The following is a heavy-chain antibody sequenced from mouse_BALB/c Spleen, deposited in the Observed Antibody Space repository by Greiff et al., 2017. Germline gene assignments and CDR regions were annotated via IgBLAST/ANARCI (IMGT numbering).Heavy chain of an antibody. J-gene: IGHJ2*01. CDR1: GYTFTSYY. CDR3: ARERDGNYFDY. V-gene: IGHV1S56*01. Sequence: VQLQQSGPELVKPGASVRISCKASGYTFTSYYIHWVKQRPGQGLEWIGWIYPGNVNTKYNEKFKGKATLTADKSSSPAYMQLSSLTSEDSAVYFCARERDGNYFDYWGQGTTLTVSS. CDR2: IYPGNVNT. D-gene: IGHD2-1*01.